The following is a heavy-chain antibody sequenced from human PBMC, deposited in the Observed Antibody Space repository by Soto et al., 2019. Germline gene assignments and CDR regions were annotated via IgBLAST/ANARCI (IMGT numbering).Heavy chain of an antibody. CDR3: AMVGGDYDYNYGMDV. V-gene: IGHV3-48*02. CDR1: TFTFSSYS. D-gene: IGHD4-17*01. CDR2: ISSSSSTI. Sequence: PGGSLRLSCAASTFTFSSYSMNWVRQAPGKVLEWVSYISSSSSTIYYADSVKGRFTISRDNAKNSLFLQMNSLRDEDTAVYYCAMVGGDYDYNYGMDVWGQGTTVTVSS. J-gene: IGHJ6*02.